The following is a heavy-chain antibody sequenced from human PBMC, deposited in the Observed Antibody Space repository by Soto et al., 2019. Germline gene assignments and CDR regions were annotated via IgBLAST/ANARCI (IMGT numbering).Heavy chain of an antibody. CDR1: GYTFTGYD. V-gene: IGHV1-2*04. D-gene: IGHD3-22*01. J-gene: IGHJ6*02. Sequence: GASVKVSCKASGYTFTGYDMHWVRQAPGQGLEWMGWINPNSGGTNYAQKFQGWVTMTRDTSISTAYMELSRLRSDDTAVYYCARDPLDYYDSSGPRVYYYGMDVWGQGTTVTVSS. CDR2: INPNSGGT. CDR3: ARDPLDYYDSSGPRVYYYGMDV.